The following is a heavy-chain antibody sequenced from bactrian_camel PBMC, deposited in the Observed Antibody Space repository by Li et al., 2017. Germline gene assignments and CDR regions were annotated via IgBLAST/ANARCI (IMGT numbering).Heavy chain of an antibody. D-gene: IGHD2*01. J-gene: IGHJ6*01. V-gene: IGHV3S1*01. CDR2: ISPSGGTT. CDR1: GFTFSRYR. Sequence: HVQLVESGGGLVQPGGSLRLSCAASGFTFSRYRMYWVRQAPGKGLEWVSRISPSGGTTYIADSVRGRFTISRDNAQNTVYLQMNSLKSEDGPVLLCHCVRWSVVHFWLLGPGDPGHRL. CDR3: HCVRWSVVHFWL.